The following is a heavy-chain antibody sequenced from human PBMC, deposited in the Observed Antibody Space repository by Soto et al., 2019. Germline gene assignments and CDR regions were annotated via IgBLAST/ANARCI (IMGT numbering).Heavy chain of an antibody. J-gene: IGHJ5*02. V-gene: IGHV4-59*01. CDR2: IYYSGST. Sequence: PSETLSLTCTVSGGYISSYYWSWIRYRLGQRLEWIGYIYYSGSTNYNPSLKSRVTISVDTSKNPFSLKLSSVTAAETAVYYCARDFIAAAGDAWFDPWGQGTLVTVSS. CDR3: ARDFIAAAGDAWFDP. CDR1: GGYISSYY. D-gene: IGHD6-13*01.